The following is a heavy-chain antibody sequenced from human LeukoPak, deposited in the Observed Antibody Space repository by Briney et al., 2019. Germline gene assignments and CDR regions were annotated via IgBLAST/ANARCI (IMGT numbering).Heavy chain of an antibody. CDR2: ISSSSSSI. Sequence: PGGSLRLSCAASGFTFSSYSMNWVRQAPGKGLEWISYISSSSSSIFYADPVKGRFTISRDNSKNTLYLQMNSLRAEDTAVYYCASRTSMLSPILPDYWGQGTLVTVSS. V-gene: IGHV3-48*01. J-gene: IGHJ4*02. CDR3: ASRTSMLSPILPDY. D-gene: IGHD2-8*01. CDR1: GFTFSSYS.